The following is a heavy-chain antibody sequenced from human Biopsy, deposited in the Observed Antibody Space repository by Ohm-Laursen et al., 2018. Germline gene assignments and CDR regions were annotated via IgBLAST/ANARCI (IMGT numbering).Heavy chain of an antibody. V-gene: IGHV4-38-2*01. D-gene: IGHD6-13*01. CDR2: IYQTGNT. CDR1: GASINIAYY. J-gene: IGHJ3*01. CDR3: VRVRGITPPGAFDF. Sequence: TLSPTCAVSGASINIAYYWGWTRQPPGKGLDWIGIIYQTGNTHYNPSLKSRLTISGDASKNEFFLNLTSVTAADTAIYYCVRVRGITPPGAFDFWGQGTKVAVSS.